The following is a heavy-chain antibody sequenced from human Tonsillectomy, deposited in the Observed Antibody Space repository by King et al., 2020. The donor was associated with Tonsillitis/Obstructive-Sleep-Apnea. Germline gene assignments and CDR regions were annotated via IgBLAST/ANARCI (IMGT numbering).Heavy chain of an antibody. J-gene: IGHJ4*02. CDR1: GYTFSSYG. CDR3: ARDSMSHYYDSSGYYTFDY. D-gene: IGHD3-22*01. V-gene: IGHV1-18*01. CDR2: ISAYNGHT. Sequence: VQLVQSGAEVKKPGASVKVSCTASGYTFSSYGISWVRQAPGQGLEWMGWISAYNGHTNYAQKLQGRVTMTTDTSTSTAYMEVRSLRSDDTAVYYCARDSMSHYYDSSGYYTFDYWGQGTLVTVSS.